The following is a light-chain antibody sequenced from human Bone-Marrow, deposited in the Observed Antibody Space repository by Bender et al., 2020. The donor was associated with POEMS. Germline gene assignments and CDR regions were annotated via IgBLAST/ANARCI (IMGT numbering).Light chain of an antibody. CDR3: AAWDDSLNGWV. V-gene: IGLV1-50*01. CDR1: TSNIGAGYD. Sequence: QSVLTQPPSVSGAPGQRVTISCTGSTSNIGAGYDVHWYQQVPGTAPKLLIYGNSIRPSGVPDRFSGSKSGTSASLAITGLQSEDEADYYCAAWDDSLNGWVFGGGTKVTVL. J-gene: IGLJ3*02. CDR2: GNS.